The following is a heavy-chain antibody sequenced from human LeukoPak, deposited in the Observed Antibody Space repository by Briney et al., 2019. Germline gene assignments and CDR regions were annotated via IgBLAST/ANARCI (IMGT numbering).Heavy chain of an antibody. Sequence: GGSLRLSCAASGFTFSSYAMSWVRQAPGTGLEWVSTISGSGDNTYYADSVTGRFTISRDNSKSTLYLQMNSLRAEDTAVYYCAKLARDSGYQSDSWGQGTLVTVSS. CDR2: ISGSGDNT. V-gene: IGHV3-23*01. J-gene: IGHJ4*02. CDR1: GFTFSSYA. D-gene: IGHD3-9*01. CDR3: AKLARDSGYQSDS.